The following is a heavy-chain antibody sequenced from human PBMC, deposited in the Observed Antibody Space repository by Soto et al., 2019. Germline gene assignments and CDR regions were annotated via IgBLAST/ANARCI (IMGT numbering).Heavy chain of an antibody. CDR3: ARDPGYDFWSGYHSGGMDV. CDR1: GFTFSSYE. CDR2: ISSSGSTI. D-gene: IGHD3-3*01. V-gene: IGHV3-48*03. Sequence: GGSLRLSCAASGFTFSSYEMNWVRQAPGKGLEWVSYISSSGSTIYYADSVKGRFTISRDNAKNSLYLQMNSLRAEDTAVYYCARDPGYDFWSGYHSGGMDVWGQGTTVTVSS. J-gene: IGHJ6*02.